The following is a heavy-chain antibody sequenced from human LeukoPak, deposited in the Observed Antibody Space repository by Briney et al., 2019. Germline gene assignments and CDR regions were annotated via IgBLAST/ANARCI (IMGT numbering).Heavy chain of an antibody. V-gene: IGHV1-2*02. CDR1: GYTFTGYY. CDR2: INPNSGGT. D-gene: IGHD3-22*01. J-gene: IGHJ4*02. CDR3: AENDYDSSCLDY. Sequence: GESLKISCKGSGYTFTGYYMHWVRQAPGQGLEWMGWINPNSGGTNYAQKFQGRVTMTRDTSISTAYMELSRLRSDDTAVYYCAENDYDSSCLDYWGQRTLVTVSS.